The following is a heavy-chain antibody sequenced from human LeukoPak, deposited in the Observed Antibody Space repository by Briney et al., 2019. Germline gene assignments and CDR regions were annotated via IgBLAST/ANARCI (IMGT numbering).Heavy chain of an antibody. J-gene: IGHJ4*02. CDR2: ISSSSSYT. CDR1: GFTFSDYY. D-gene: IGHD1-7*01. V-gene: IGHV3-11*06. CDR3: ARDRGRDWNYGGFDY. Sequence: GGSLRLSCAASGFTFSDYYMSWIRQAPGKGLEWVSYISSSSSYTNYADSVKGRFTISRDNAKNSLYLQMNSLRAEDTAVYYCARDRGRDWNYGGFDYWGQGTLVTVSS.